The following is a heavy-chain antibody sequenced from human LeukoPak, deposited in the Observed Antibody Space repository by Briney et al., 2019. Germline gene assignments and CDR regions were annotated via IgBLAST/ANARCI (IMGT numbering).Heavy chain of an antibody. CDR2: INPNSGGT. D-gene: IGHD2-2*01. CDR3: ARVGLVDSGRYCSSTSCSRGAFDI. J-gene: IGHJ3*02. Sequence: ASVKVSCKASGYTFTGYYMHWVRQAPGQGLEWMGWINPNSGGTNYAQKFQGRVTMTRDTSISTAYMELSRLRSDDTAVYYCARVGLVDSGRYCSSTSCSRGAFDIWGQGTMVTVSS. CDR1: GYTFTGYY. V-gene: IGHV1-2*02.